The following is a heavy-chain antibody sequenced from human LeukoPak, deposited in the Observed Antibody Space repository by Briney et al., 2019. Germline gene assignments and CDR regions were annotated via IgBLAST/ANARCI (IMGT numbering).Heavy chain of an antibody. CDR1: AGFMRSGDYY. D-gene: IGHD3-22*01. CDR3: ARGIGTSYDSSRDAFDM. J-gene: IGHJ3*02. V-gene: IGHV4-61*02. Sequence: PSETLTLNCSVSAGFMRSGDYYWSWIRKPAGKGLEWIGRIYSPGTNYNYNPSLKSRVTISIDTSKNQFSLKLTSVTAADTAVYYCARGIGTSYDSSRDAFDMWGQGTMVTVSS. CDR2: IYSPGTN.